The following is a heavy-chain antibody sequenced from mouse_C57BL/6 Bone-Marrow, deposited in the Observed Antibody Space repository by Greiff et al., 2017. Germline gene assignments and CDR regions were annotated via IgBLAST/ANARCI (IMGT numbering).Heavy chain of an antibody. Sequence: DVQLQESGAELVRPGASVKLSCTASGFNIKDDYMHWVKQRPEQGLEWIGWIDPENGDTEYASKFQGKATITADTSSNTAYLQLSSLTSEDTAVYYCTTGFYWYFDVWGTGTTVTVSS. V-gene: IGHV14-4*01. CDR3: TTGFYWYFDV. J-gene: IGHJ1*03. CDR1: GFNIKDDY. CDR2: IDPENGDT.